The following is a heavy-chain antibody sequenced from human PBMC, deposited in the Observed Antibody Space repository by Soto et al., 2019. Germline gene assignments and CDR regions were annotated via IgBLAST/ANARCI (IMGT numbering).Heavy chain of an antibody. CDR2: ISAYNGNT. CDR1: GYTITSYG. J-gene: IGHJ5*02. V-gene: IGHV1-18*01. CDR3: ARYRATINSFWFDP. Sequence: QVQLVQSGAEVKKPGTSVKVSCKASGYTITSYGISWVRQAPGQGLEWMGWISAYNGNTNYAQKVQGRVTMTTDTSTSTAYMELRSLRSDDTAVYYCARYRATINSFWFDPWGQGTLVTVSS. D-gene: IGHD5-12*01.